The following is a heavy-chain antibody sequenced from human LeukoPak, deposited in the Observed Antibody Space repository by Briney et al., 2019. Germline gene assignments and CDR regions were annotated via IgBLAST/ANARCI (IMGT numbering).Heavy chain of an antibody. CDR2: IYYSGST. V-gene: IGHV4-59*01. D-gene: IGHD1-26*01. CDR1: GGSISSYY. J-gene: IGHJ5*02. Sequence: SETLSLTCTVSGGSISSYYWSWIRQPPGKGLEWIGYIYYSGSTNYNPSLKSRVTISVDTSKNQFSLKLSSVTAADTGVYYCARVGAEWEPNWFDPWGQGTLVTVSS. CDR3: ARVGAEWEPNWFDP.